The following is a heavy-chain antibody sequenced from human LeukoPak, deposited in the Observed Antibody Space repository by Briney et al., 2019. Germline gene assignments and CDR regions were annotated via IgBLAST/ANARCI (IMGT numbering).Heavy chain of an antibody. Sequence: GGSLRLSCAASGFTFSSYAMNWVRQAPGKGLEWVSYISSGSSTMNYADSVKGRFTISRDNAKNSLYLQMNSLRVEDTAVYYCARDGLLEWLLYSYYFDYWGQGTLVTVSS. CDR1: GFTFSSYA. D-gene: IGHD3-3*01. CDR2: ISSGSSTM. J-gene: IGHJ4*02. CDR3: ARDGLLEWLLYSYYFDY. V-gene: IGHV3-48*01.